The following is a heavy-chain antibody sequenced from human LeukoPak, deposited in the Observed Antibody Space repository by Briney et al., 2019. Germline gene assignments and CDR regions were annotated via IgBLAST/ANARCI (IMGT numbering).Heavy chain of an antibody. CDR2: ISSSSSNI. CDR1: GFTFSSYS. CDR3: ARDARDYVHDY. D-gene: IGHD4-17*01. Sequence: GGSLRLSCAASGFTFSSYSMNWVRQAPGKGLEWVSYISSSSSNIYYADSVKGRFTISRDNAKNSLYLQMNSLRAEDTAVYYCARDARDYVHDYWGQGTLVTVSS. J-gene: IGHJ4*02. V-gene: IGHV3-48*01.